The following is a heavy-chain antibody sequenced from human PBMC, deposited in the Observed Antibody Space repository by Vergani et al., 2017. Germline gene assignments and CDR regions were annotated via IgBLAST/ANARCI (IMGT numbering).Heavy chain of an antibody. CDR3: AXDISLKYYYDSSGYSMLGYFDY. J-gene: IGHJ4*02. Sequence: EVQLVESGGGLVQPGRSLRLSCAASGFTFDDYAMHWVRQAPGKGLEWVSGISWNSGSIGYADSVKGRFTISRDNAKNSLYLQMNSLRAEDTALYYCAXDISLKYYYDSSGYSMLGYFDYWGQGTLVTVSS. CDR2: ISWNSGSI. D-gene: IGHD3-22*01. CDR1: GFTFDDYA. V-gene: IGHV3-9*01.